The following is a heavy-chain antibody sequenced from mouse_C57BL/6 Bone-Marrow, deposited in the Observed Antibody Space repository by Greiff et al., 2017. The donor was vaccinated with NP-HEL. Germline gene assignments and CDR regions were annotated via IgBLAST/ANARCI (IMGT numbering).Heavy chain of an antibody. D-gene: IGHD2-1*01. Sequence: DVKLVESGGDLVKPGGSLKLSCAASGFTFSSYGMSWVRQTPDKRLEWVATISSGGSYTYYPDSVKGRFTISRDNAKNTLYLQMSSLKSEDTAMYYCARFYGNYVGYAMDYWGQGTSVTVSS. V-gene: IGHV5-6*02. J-gene: IGHJ4*01. CDR3: ARFYGNYVGYAMDY. CDR1: GFTFSSYG. CDR2: ISSGGSYT.